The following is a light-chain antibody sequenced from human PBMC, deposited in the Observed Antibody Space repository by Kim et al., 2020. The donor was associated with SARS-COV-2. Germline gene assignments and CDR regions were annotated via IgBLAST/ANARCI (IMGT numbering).Light chain of an antibody. CDR1: QSVRSGY. CDR2: GAS. CDR3: QQDDKYPAS. V-gene: IGKV3D-7*01. J-gene: IGKJ3*01. Sequence: SPGERLTLSCRASQSVRSGYISWFQQKPGQAPRLVIYGASTRATGIPTRFSGSGSGTDFTLTISSLQPEDFAVYYCQQDDKYPASFGPGTKVDIK.